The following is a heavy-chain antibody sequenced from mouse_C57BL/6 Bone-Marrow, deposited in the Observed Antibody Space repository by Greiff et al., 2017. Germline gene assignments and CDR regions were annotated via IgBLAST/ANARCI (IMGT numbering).Heavy chain of an antibody. CDR3: ARSTTVPLDFDV. CDR1: GYTFTSYG. Sequence: QVQLKQSGAELARPGASVKLSCKASGYTFTSYGISWVKKRTGQGLEWIGEIYPRSGNTYYNEKFKGKATLTADKSSSTAYMELRSLTSEDSAVYFCARSTTVPLDFDVWGTGTTVTVSS. D-gene: IGHD1-1*01. J-gene: IGHJ1*03. CDR2: IYPRSGNT. V-gene: IGHV1-81*01.